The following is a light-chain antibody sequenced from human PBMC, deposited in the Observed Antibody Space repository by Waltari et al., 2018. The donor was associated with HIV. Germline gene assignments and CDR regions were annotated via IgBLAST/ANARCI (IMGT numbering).Light chain of an antibody. V-gene: IGLV1-47*01. J-gene: IGLJ3*02. Sequence: QSVVTQPPSASGTPGQRVVISCSGTNSNIGSNSVTWYQQVPGAAPKLLIYRDDQRFSGVPDRFSGSKSATSAALAISELRSEDEADYYCAVWDDSLRGGVFGGGTKLTVL. CDR1: NSNIGSNS. CDR3: AVWDDSLRGGV. CDR2: RDD.